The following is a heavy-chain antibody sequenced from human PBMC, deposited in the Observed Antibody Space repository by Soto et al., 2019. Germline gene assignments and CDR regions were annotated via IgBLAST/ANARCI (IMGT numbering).Heavy chain of an antibody. J-gene: IGHJ4*02. CDR3: ARVRTAAPGPFDY. CDR1: GGTFSSYA. CDR2: IIPIFGTA. D-gene: IGHD6-6*01. Sequence: QVQLVQSGAEVKKPGSSVKVSCKASGGTFSSYAISWVRQSPGQGLEWMGGIIPIFGTANYAQKLQGRVTITADEYTSTAYMELGSLTSEDTAEYYCARVRTAAPGPFDYWGQGTLVTVSS. V-gene: IGHV1-69*01.